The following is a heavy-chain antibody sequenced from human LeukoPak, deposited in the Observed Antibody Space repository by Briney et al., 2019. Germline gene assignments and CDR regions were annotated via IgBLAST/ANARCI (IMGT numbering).Heavy chain of an antibody. CDR2: ITSSSSYI. CDR3: ARFECSSTSCPNYYYYYGMDV. V-gene: IGHV3-21*01. J-gene: IGHJ6*02. D-gene: IGHD2-2*01. CDR1: GFTFSSYS. Sequence: GGSLRLSCAASGFTFSSYSMNWVRQAPGKGLEWVSSITSSSSYIYYADSVKGRFTISRDNAKNSLYLQMNSLRAEDTAVYYCARFECSSTSCPNYYYYYGMDVWGQGTTVTVSS.